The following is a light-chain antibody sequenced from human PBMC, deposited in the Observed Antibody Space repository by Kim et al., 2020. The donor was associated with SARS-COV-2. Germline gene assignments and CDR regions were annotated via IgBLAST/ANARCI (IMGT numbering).Light chain of an antibody. CDR3: QSFDSGLSGLL. Sequence: QSVLTQSPSVSGAPGQRVTISCRGTSSNIGVGFDVHWYQHSPGKAPKLLIFGNTVRPSGVPDRFSGSTSDTSASLAITGLRTEDEADYYCQSFDSGLSGLLFGGGTQLTVL. V-gene: IGLV1-40*01. J-gene: IGLJ2*01. CDR2: GNT. CDR1: SSNIGVGFD.